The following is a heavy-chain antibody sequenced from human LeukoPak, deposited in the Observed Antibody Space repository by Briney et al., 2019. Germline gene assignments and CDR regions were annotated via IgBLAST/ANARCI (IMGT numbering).Heavy chain of an antibody. V-gene: IGHV3-21*01. J-gene: IGHJ4*02. D-gene: IGHD6-13*01. CDR2: ISSSSSYI. CDR1: GFTFSSYS. CDR3: ARVSASSSWYKSDDY. Sequence: PGGSLRLSCAASGFTFSSYSMNWVRQAPGKGLEWVSSISSSSSYIYYADSVKGRFTISRDNAKNSLYLQMNSLRAEDTAVYYCARVSASSSWYKSDDYWGQGTLVTVSS.